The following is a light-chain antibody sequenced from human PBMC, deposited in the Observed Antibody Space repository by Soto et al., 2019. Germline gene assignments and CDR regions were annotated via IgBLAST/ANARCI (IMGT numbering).Light chain of an antibody. CDR2: DVT. CDR3: CSYTTSNTRQIV. CDR1: SSYVGGYNY. J-gene: IGLJ1*01. Sequence: QSALTQPASVSGSPGQSITISCTGTSSYVGGYNYVSWYQQQPGKAPKFMIYDVTNRPSGVSNRFSGSKSGNTASLTISGLQAEDEADYYCCSYTTSNTRQIVFGTGTKLTVL. V-gene: IGLV2-14*01.